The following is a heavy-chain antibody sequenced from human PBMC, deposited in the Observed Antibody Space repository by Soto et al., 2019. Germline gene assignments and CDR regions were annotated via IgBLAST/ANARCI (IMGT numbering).Heavy chain of an antibody. D-gene: IGHD2-2*01. J-gene: IGHJ4*02. CDR2: IYPGDSDT. CDR3: AKHQGYCSSTTCSNFDY. CDR1: GFTFTSYW. V-gene: IGHV5-51*01. Sequence: PWESLKISCKASGFTFTSYWIAWVRQMPGKGLEWMGIIYPGDSDTSYSPSFQGQVTISADKSINTAYLQWSSLKASDTAMYYCAKHQGYCSSTTCSNFDYWGQGTPVTFSS.